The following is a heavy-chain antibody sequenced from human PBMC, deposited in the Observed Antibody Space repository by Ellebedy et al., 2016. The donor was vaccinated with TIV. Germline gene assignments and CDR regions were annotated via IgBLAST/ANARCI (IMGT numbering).Heavy chain of an antibody. Sequence: GESLKISCAASGFTFSSYGMHWVRQAPGKGLEWVSAISGSGGSTHYADSVKGRFTISRDNSKNALYLQMNSLRAEDTALYYCARGCGGSCYWEAYWGQGTLVTVSS. J-gene: IGHJ4*02. CDR3: ARGCGGSCYWEAY. CDR2: ISGSGGST. V-gene: IGHV3-23*01. CDR1: GFTFSSYG. D-gene: IGHD2-15*01.